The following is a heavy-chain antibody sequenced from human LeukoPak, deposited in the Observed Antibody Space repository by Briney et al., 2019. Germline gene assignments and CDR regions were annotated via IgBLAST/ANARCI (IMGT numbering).Heavy chain of an antibody. CDR3: ARGGSGWYSYYYGMDV. CDR1: GYTFTSYG. V-gene: IGHV1-18*01. CDR2: IGAYNGNT. J-gene: IGHJ6*02. D-gene: IGHD6-19*01. Sequence: ASVKVSCKASGYTFTSYGISWVRQAPGQGLEWMGWIGAYNGNTNYAQKLQGRVTMTTDTSTSTAYMELRSLRSDDTAVYYCARGGSGWYSYYYGMDVWGQGTTVTVSS.